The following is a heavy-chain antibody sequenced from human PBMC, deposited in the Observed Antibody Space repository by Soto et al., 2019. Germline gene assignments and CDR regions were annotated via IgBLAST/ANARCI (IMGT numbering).Heavy chain of an antibody. CDR1: GFTFSSSA. V-gene: IGHV1-58*01. CDR2: IVVGSGNT. J-gene: IGHJ4*02. D-gene: IGHD2-2*01. Sequence: QMQLVQSGPEVKKPGTSVRVSCKASGFTFSSSAVKWVRQARGQRLEWIGWIVVGSGNTNYAQKFQERVTITRDMSKSTAYMELSSLRSEDTAVYYCAADRPSSSTRCYPYNFDYWGQGTMVTVSS. CDR3: AADRPSSSTRCYPYNFDY.